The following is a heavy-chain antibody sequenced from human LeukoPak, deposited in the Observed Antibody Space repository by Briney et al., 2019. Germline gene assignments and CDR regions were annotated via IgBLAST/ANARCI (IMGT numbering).Heavy chain of an antibody. J-gene: IGHJ5*02. D-gene: IGHD2-15*01. CDR3: ARGVLCSGGSCYQAGFDP. CDR1: GGSFSGYY. V-gene: IGHV4-34*01. CDR2: INHSGST. Sequence: PSETLSLTCAVYGGSFSGYYWSWIRQPPGKGLEWIGEINHSGSTNYNPSLKSRVTISVDTSKNQFSLKLSSVTAADTAVYYCARGVLCSGGSCYQAGFDPWGQGTLVTVSS.